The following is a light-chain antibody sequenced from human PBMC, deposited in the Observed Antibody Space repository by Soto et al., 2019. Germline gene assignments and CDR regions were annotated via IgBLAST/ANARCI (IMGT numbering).Light chain of an antibody. CDR2: AAS. J-gene: IGKJ2*01. CDR1: QSISNY. Sequence: DLQMTQSPSSLSASVGDRVTITCRASQSISNYLNWYQQKPGKAPNLLIYAASRLQRGVPSRFSGSGSGTDFTLTISSLQPEDFATYYCQQSYNTPPYTFGQGTKLEIK. V-gene: IGKV1-39*01. CDR3: QQSYNTPPYT.